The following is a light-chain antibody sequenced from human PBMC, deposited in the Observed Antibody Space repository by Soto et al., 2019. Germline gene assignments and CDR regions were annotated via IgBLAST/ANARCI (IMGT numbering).Light chain of an antibody. V-gene: IGKV1-39*01. CDR3: QQSYSTLWT. CDR1: QSISSY. CDR2: AAS. J-gene: IGKJ1*01. Sequence: DMQMTQYPSSLSASVGDRVTITCRAIQSISSYLNWYQQKPGKAPKLLIYAASSLQSGVPSRFSGSGSGTEFTLTISSLQPEDFATYYCQQSYSTLWTFGQGTKVDIK.